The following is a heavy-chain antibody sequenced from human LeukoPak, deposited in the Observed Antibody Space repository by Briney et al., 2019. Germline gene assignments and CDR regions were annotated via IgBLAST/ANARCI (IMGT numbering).Heavy chain of an antibody. CDR3: ARQLRNYDILTGYSYYFDY. D-gene: IGHD3-9*01. Sequence: WVRQAPGKGLEWIGSIYYSGSTYYNPSLKSRVTISVDTSKNQFSLKLSSVTAADTAVYYCARQLRNYDILTGYSYYFDYWGQGTLVTVSS. V-gene: IGHV4-39*01. J-gene: IGHJ4*02. CDR2: IYYSGST.